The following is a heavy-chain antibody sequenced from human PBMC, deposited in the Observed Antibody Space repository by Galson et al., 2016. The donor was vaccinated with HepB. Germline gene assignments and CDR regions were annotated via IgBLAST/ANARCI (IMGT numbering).Heavy chain of an antibody. J-gene: IGHJ4*02. D-gene: IGHD1-26*01. Sequence: SLRLSCAASGFTFNSFNLNWVRQAPGKGLEWVSTISGDGLYINYADSVKGRFTISRDNAKNSLYLQLSSLRIEDTAVYYCARLVKDMVGTYYFDYWGQGTLVTVSS. CDR3: ARLVKDMVGTYYFDY. CDR1: GFTFNSFN. CDR2: ISGDGLYI. V-gene: IGHV3-21*01.